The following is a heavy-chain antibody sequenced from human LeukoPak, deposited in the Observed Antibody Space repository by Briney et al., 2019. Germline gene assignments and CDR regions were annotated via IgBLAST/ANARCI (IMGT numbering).Heavy chain of an antibody. CDR3: ARPIGYCSSPSCWKPFDS. CDR1: GFTFSSYW. D-gene: IGHD2-2*01. Sequence: GGSLRLSCAASGFTFSSYWMHWVRQAPGKGLVWVSRINSDGSSTTYADSVKGRFTISRDNAKNTLYLQMSSLRAEDTAVYYCARPIGYCSSPSCWKPFDSWGQGTLVTVSS. CDR2: INSDGSST. V-gene: IGHV3-74*01. J-gene: IGHJ4*02.